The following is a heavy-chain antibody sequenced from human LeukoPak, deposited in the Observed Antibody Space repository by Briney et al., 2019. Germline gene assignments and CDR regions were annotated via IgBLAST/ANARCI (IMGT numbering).Heavy chain of an antibody. CDR1: GCSISNSIYY. CDR3: AGAAGYDSYCYGSGGDVGGFDY. J-gene: IGHJ4*02. Sequence: PSETLSLTCTVCGCSISNSIYYWGWIPQPPGKGLEWIASIYYSGNTFYNPSLKSQVTISVDTSKNHFSLRLTSVTAPDTAFYYFAGAAGYDSYCYGSGGDVGGFDYWGQGILVTVSS. D-gene: IGHD2-15*01. V-gene: IGHV4-39*02. CDR2: IYYSGNT.